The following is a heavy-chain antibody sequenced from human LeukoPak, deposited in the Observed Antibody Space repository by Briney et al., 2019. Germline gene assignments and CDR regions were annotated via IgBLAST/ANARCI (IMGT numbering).Heavy chain of an antibody. Sequence: GESLKISCKGSGYSFTSYWIGWVPQMPGKGLEWMGIIYPGDSDTRYSPSFQGQVTISADKSISTAYLQWSSLKASDTAMYYCARIRGYYDSSGYYFDYWGQGTLVTVSS. V-gene: IGHV5-51*01. CDR3: ARIRGYYDSSGYYFDY. D-gene: IGHD3-22*01. CDR1: GYSFTSYW. J-gene: IGHJ4*02. CDR2: IYPGDSDT.